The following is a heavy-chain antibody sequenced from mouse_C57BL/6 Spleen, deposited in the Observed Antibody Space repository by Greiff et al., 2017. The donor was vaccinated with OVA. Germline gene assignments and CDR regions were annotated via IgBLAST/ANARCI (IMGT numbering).Heavy chain of an antibody. D-gene: IGHD4-1*01. CDR2: IWSGGGT. CDR1: GFSLTSYG. V-gene: IGHV2-2*01. Sequence: QVQLQQSGPGLVQPSQSLSITCTVSGFSLTSYGVHWVRQSPGKGLEWLGVIWSGGGTDYNAAFISRLSISKDNSKSQVFFKMNSLQADDTAIYYCARVGLGRGFAYWGQGTLVTVSA. CDR3: ARVGLGRGFAY. J-gene: IGHJ3*01.